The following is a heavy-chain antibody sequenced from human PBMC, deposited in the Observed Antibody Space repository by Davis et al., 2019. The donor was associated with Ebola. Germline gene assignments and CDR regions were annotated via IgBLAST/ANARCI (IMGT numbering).Heavy chain of an antibody. J-gene: IGHJ4*02. CDR2: ISSSGSTI. CDR3: ARDPYYDFWSGYWN. CDR1: EFTFSSYW. Sequence: GESLKISCAASEFTFSSYWMHWVRQAPGKGLEWVSYISSSGSTIYYADSVKGRFTISRDNAKNSLYLQMNSLRAEDTAVYYCARDPYYDFWSGYWNWGQGTLVTVSS. D-gene: IGHD3-3*01. V-gene: IGHV3-48*04.